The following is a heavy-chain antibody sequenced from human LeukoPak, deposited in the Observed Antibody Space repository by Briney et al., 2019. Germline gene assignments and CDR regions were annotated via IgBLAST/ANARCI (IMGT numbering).Heavy chain of an antibody. D-gene: IGHD3-10*01. J-gene: IGHJ4*02. CDR1: GFTFDDYA. Sequence: PGGSLRLSCAASGFTFDDYAMHWVRQAPGKGLEWVSGISWNSGSTGYADSVKGRFTISRDNAKNSLYLQLNSLRAEDMALYYCAKGPLYGSGSPRSYFDYWGQGTLVTVSS. CDR2: ISWNSGST. CDR3: AKGPLYGSGSPRSYFDY. V-gene: IGHV3-9*03.